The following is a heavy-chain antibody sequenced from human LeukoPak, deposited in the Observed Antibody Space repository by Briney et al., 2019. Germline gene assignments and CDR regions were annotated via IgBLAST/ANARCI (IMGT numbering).Heavy chain of an antibody. V-gene: IGHV4-59*01. CDR1: GGSISSYY. Sequence: PSETLSLTCTVSGGSISSYYWSWIRQPPGKGLEWIGYIYYSGSTNYNPSLKSRVTISVDTSKNQFSLKLSSVTAADTAVYYCARSHSVWTSFDYWGQGTLVSVSA. CDR2: IYYSGST. CDR3: ARSHSVWTSFDY. D-gene: IGHD3/OR15-3a*01. J-gene: IGHJ4*02.